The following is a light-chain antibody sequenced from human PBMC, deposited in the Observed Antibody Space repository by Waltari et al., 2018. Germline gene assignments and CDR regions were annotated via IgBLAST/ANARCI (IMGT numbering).Light chain of an antibody. CDR2: VNSDGSH. CDR3: ETGGHGTWV. Sequence: QLVLTQSPSASASLGASVKLTCTLSSGHITNVIAWHQQQPGTGPRYLMKVNSDGSHRTGDDIPARFSGAGSGSGRYLTISSLQSEDEADYYCETGGHGTWVFGGGTKLTVL. J-gene: IGLJ3*02. V-gene: IGLV4-69*01. CDR1: SGHITNV.